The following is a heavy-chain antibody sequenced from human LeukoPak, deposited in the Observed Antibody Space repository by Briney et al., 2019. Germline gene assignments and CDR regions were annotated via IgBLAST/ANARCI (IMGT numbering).Heavy chain of an antibody. Sequence: ASVKVSGKASGYTLTGYYMHWVRLAPGQGLEWMGWINPSSGDTNYAQKFQGRVTMTRDTSISTAYMELSRLRSDDTAVYYCAKNPYEYYFDYWGQGTLVTVSS. D-gene: IGHD5-12*01. CDR2: INPSSGDT. V-gene: IGHV1-2*02. J-gene: IGHJ4*02. CDR3: AKNPYEYYFDY. CDR1: GYTLTGYY.